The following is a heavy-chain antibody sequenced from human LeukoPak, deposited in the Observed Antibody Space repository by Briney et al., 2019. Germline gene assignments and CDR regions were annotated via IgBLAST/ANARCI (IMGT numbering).Heavy chain of an antibody. CDR2: ISAYNGNT. CDR3: ARDLAAAGTGWFDP. CDR1: GYTFTSYG. Sequence: ASVKVSCKASGYTFTSYGISWVRQAPGQGLEWMGWISAYNGNTNYAQKLQGRVTMTTDTSTSTAYMELRSLRSDDTAAYYCARDLAAAGTGWFDPWGQGTLVTVSS. J-gene: IGHJ5*02. V-gene: IGHV1-18*01. D-gene: IGHD6-13*01.